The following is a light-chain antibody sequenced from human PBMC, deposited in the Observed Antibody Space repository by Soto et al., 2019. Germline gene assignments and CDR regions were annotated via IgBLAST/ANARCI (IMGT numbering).Light chain of an antibody. CDR2: GNS. Sequence: QSVLTQPPSVSGAPGQRVTISCTGSSSNIGAGYDVHWYQQLPGTAPKLLIYGNSSRPSEVPDRFSGSKSGTSASLAITGLQAEDEADYYCQSYDSSLSGSVFGGGTNLTVL. V-gene: IGLV1-40*01. CDR3: QSYDSSLSGSV. J-gene: IGLJ2*01. CDR1: SSNIGAGYD.